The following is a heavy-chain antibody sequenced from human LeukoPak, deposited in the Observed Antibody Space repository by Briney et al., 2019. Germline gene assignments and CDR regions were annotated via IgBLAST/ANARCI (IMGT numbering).Heavy chain of an antibody. CDR2: ISGSGGST. J-gene: IGHJ4*02. D-gene: IGHD6-13*01. Sequence: PGGSLRLSCAASGFTFSSYAMSWVRQAPGKGLEWVSAISGSGGSTYYADSVKGRFTISRDNSKNTLYLQMNSLRAEDPAVYYCATIISSSWYIDYWGQGTLVTVSS. CDR1: GFTFSSYA. V-gene: IGHV3-23*01. CDR3: ATIISSSWYIDY.